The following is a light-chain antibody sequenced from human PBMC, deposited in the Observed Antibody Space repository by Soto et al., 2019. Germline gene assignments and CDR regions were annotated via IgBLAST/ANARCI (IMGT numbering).Light chain of an antibody. Sequence: ETVMTQSPATLSVSPGERATLSCRASQSVSSDLAWYQQKPGQAPRLLIFSASTRATNIPARFTGSRSGTEFTLTISSLQSEDFAVYYCQQYNTWPRTFGQGTKVESK. V-gene: IGKV3-15*01. CDR2: SAS. J-gene: IGKJ1*01. CDR3: QQYNTWPRT. CDR1: QSVSSD.